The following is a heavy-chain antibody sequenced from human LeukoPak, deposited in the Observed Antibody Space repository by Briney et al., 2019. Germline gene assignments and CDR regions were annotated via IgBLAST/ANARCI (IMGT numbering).Heavy chain of an antibody. CDR2: ISVYNGNT. CDR3: ARGVGSSGYYSFDY. D-gene: IGHD3-22*01. CDR1: GYSFTTYG. V-gene: IGHV1-18*01. J-gene: IGHJ4*02. Sequence: ASVKVSCEASGYSFTTYGISWVRQAPGQGLEWMGWISVYNGNTNYAQKLQGRVTMTTDTSTSTAYMELRSLRSDDTAVYYCARGVGSSGYYSFDYWGQGTLVTVSS.